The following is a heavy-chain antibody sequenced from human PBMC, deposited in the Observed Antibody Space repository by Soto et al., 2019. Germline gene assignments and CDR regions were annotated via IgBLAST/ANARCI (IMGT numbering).Heavy chain of an antibody. D-gene: IGHD6-19*01. CDR3: ARADPGYNSGWYFY. V-gene: IGHV1-18*01. J-gene: IGHJ4*02. Sequence: GAPVKVSCKASGYTFTSYGITWVRQAPGQALEWFGWLSAYNGNPNYGQNLQGRVTMTTDTSTTTAYMALRSLTSADTAVYYCARADPGYNSGWYFYWGQGTLVTVSS. CDR2: LSAYNGNP. CDR1: GYTFTSYG.